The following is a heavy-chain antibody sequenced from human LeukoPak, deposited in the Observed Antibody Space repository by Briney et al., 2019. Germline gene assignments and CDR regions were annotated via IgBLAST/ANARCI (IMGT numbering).Heavy chain of an antibody. V-gene: IGHV4-59*01. CDR2: IYYSGGT. CDR3: ARRGDYYFDY. Sequence: PSETLSLTCTVSGGSISNYYWSWIRQPPGKELEWIGYIYYSGGTNYNPSLKSRVTISVDTSKNQFSLKLTSVTAADTAVYYCARRGDYYFDYWGQGTLVTVSS. D-gene: IGHD4-17*01. J-gene: IGHJ4*02. CDR1: GGSISNYY.